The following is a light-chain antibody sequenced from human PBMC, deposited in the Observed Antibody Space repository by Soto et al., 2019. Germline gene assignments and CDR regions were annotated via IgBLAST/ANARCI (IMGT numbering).Light chain of an antibody. CDR1: QSVSSTY. CDR3: QQYGSSPPLT. Sequence: EIVLTQSPGTLSLSPGERATLSCRASQSVSSTYLAWYQLKPGQAPRLLIYGASSRATGIPHRFSGSGAGTDFTLTISRLEPEDFAVYYCQQYGSSPPLTFGGGTKVEI. V-gene: IGKV3-20*01. J-gene: IGKJ4*01. CDR2: GAS.